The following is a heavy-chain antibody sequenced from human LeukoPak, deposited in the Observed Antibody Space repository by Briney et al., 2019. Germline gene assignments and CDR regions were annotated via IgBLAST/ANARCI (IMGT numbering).Heavy chain of an antibody. CDR3: VRDGGVSGYDLLDY. CDR2: INQDGSKE. D-gene: IGHD5-12*01. Sequence: KGLEWVAHINQDGSKEHYMDSVKARFTISRDNAKNSLSLQMNSLRAEDTAVYYCVRDGGVSGYDLLDYWGQGTLVTVSS. J-gene: IGHJ4*02. V-gene: IGHV3-7*01.